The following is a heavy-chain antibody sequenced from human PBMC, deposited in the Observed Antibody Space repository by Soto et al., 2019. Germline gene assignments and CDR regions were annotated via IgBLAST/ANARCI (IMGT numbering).Heavy chain of an antibody. D-gene: IGHD3-10*01. CDR1: GESSSTYY. CDR2: IHYNGRT. V-gene: IGHV4-34*01. J-gene: IGHJ4*02. CDR3: VRFEEPSPGSGPRADF. Sequence: QVRLQQWGAGLLKPSETLSLTCGVYGESSSTYYWTWIRQSPGKGLEWIADIHYNGRTNYNPSLKSRLTRSVDTSQKQLSLKLPYVTAADTAVYYCVRFEEPSPGSGPRADFWGQGTLVTVSS.